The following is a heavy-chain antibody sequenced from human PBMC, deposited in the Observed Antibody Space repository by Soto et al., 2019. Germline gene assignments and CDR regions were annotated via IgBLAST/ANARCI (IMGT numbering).Heavy chain of an antibody. CDR1: GYTCTSCY. CDR2: IKPSGGST. CDR3: ASRLRDPDPYCGSYYGTIDY. D-gene: IGHD1-26*01. J-gene: IGHJ4*02. V-gene: IGHV1-46*01. Sequence: QVQLVQSGAEVKKPGASVKVSCKASGYTCTSCYMHWVRQTPGQALEWMGMIKPSGGSTSYAQKFKCRVTMTRDRSTRTVYMERSSLRSEDTAVYYCASRLRDPDPYCGSYYGTIDYWGRGTLVTVSS.